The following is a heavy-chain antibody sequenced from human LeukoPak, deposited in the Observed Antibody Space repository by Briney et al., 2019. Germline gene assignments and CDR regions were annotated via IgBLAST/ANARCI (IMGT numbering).Heavy chain of an antibody. CDR2: IIGSGRST. CDR1: GFTFSSYT. V-gene: IGHV3-23*01. D-gene: IGHD3-9*01. Sequence: GGSLRLSCAASGFTFSSYTMRWLRQGPGKGLEWVSTIIGSGRSTYYADSVKGRFTISRDNSKNTLHLQMNSLRAEDTAVYNCAILTGTFSDWGQGTLVTVSS. CDR3: AILTGTFSD. J-gene: IGHJ4*02.